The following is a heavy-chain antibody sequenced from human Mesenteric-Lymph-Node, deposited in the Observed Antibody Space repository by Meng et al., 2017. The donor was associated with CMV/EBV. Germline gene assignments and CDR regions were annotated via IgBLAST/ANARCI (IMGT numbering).Heavy chain of an antibody. Sequence: FTGDVVHWVRQAPGQGLEWMGRINPGSGGADYAQKFQGRVTMTRDTSINTAYMELSSLRSDDTAVYYCARGLGTDCSNSTCSKRDYWGQGTLVTVSS. CDR3: ARGLGTDCSNSTCSKRDY. V-gene: IGHV1-2*06. D-gene: IGHD2-8*01. CDR2: INPGSGGA. CDR1: FTGDV. J-gene: IGHJ4*02.